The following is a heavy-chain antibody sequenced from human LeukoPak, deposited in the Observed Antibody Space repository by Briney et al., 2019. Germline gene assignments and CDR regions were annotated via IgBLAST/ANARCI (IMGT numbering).Heavy chain of an antibody. J-gene: IGHJ4*02. CDR2: INSDGDST. D-gene: IGHD2/OR15-2a*01. CDR1: GFTFSSYA. Sequence: GGSLRLSCSASGFTFSSYAMHWVRQAAGEGLEYVSAINSDGDSTYYADSVKGRFTISRDNSKNTLYLQMSSLKPEDSAVYYCVKTPYSSTWYVGDYWGQGTLVTVSS. CDR3: VKTPYSSTWYVGDY. V-gene: IGHV3-64D*06.